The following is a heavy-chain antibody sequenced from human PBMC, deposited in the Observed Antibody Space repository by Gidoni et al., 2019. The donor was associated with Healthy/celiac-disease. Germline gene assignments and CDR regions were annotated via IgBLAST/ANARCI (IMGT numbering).Heavy chain of an antibody. CDR2: IVPSVSYT. CDR1: GYSFTCYW. J-gene: IGHJ4*02. D-gene: IGHD6-13*01. V-gene: IGHV5-10-1*03. Sequence: EVQLVQSGAEVKKPGESLRISCKGSGYSFTCYWISWVRQMPGNVLAWMGRIVPSVSYTNYRPSFQGHVTISADKSISTAYLQWSSLKASDTAMYYCARGTSWYGFWGQGTLVTVSS. CDR3: ARGTSWYGF.